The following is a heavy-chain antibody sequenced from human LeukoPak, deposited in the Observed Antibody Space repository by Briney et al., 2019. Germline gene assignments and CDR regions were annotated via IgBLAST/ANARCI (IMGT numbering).Heavy chain of an antibody. Sequence: ASVTVSCKASGYTFTSYGISWVRQAPGQGLEWMGWISAYNGNTNYAQKLQGRVTMTTDTSTSTAYMELRSLRSDDTAVYYCARQESHFDWLLGNDVPFDYWGQGTLVTVSS. CDR2: ISAYNGNT. D-gene: IGHD3-9*01. CDR3: ARQESHFDWLLGNDVPFDY. J-gene: IGHJ4*02. CDR1: GYTFTSYG. V-gene: IGHV1-18*01.